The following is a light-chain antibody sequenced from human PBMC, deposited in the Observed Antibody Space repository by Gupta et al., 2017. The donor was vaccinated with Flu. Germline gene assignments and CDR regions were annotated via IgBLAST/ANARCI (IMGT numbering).Light chain of an antibody. CDR1: SSDIGDYDY. CDR2: DVS. V-gene: IGLV2-14*03. J-gene: IGLJ3*02. CDR3: SSSKSSSTSLV. Sequence: QSALTQPASVSGSPGQSITISCTGTSSDIGDYDYVSWYQQHPGKAPKLMIYDVSNRPSGVSNRFSGSKSGNKASLTTSGLQAEEEADDYCSSSKSSSTSLVFGGGTKVTVL.